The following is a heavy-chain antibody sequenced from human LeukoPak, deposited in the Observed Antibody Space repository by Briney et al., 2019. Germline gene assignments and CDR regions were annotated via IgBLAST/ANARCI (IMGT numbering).Heavy chain of an antibody. CDR3: TTHSLYSGSYRTYDY. J-gene: IGHJ4*02. V-gene: IGHV3-15*07. D-gene: IGHD1-26*01. Sequence: PGGSLRLSCAASGFTFSNAWMNWVRQAPGKGLEWVGRIKSKTDGGTTDYAAPVKGRFTISRDDSKNTLYLQMNSLKTEDTAVYYCTTHSLYSGSYRTYDYWGQGTLVTVSS. CDR1: GFTFSNAW. CDR2: IKSKTDGGTT.